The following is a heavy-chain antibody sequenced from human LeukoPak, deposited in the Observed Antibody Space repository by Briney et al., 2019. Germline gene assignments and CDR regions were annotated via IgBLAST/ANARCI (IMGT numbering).Heavy chain of an antibody. Sequence: PSETLSLTCTVSGGSISSGSNYWSWLRQPAGKGLEWIGRFYTSGSTNYNPSLKSRVTISVDTSKNQFSLKLNSVTAADTAVYYCARGRDGYNFLNRGEYYYFDYWGQGTLVTVSS. V-gene: IGHV4-61*02. CDR2: FYTSGST. CDR3: ARGRDGYNFLNRGEYYYFDY. J-gene: IGHJ4*02. D-gene: IGHD5-24*01. CDR1: GGSISSGSNY.